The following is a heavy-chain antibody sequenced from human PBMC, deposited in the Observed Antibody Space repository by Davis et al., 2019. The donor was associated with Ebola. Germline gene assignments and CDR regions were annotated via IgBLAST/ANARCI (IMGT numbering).Heavy chain of an antibody. CDR1: GGSISSYY. J-gene: IGHJ6*03. V-gene: IGHV4-4*07. Sequence: PSETLSLTCTVSGGSISSYYWSWIRQPAGKGLEWIGRIYTSGSTNYNPSLKSRVTMSVDTSKNQFSLKLSSVTAADTAVYYCASSSWYGGSYYYYMDVWGKGTTVTVSS. D-gene: IGHD6-13*01. CDR2: IYTSGST. CDR3: ASSSWYGGSYYYYMDV.